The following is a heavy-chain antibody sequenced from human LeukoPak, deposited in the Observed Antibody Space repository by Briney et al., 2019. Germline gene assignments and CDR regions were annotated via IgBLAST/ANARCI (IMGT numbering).Heavy chain of an antibody. J-gene: IGHJ5*02. Sequence: GRSLRPSCAASGFTFDDYAMHWVRQAPGKGLEWVSGISWNSGSIGYADSVKGRFTISRDNAKNSLYLQMNSLRAEDTALYYCAKDRRQLGTNWFDPWGQGTLVTVSS. CDR1: GFTFDDYA. CDR2: ISWNSGSI. V-gene: IGHV3-9*01. CDR3: AKDRRQLGTNWFDP. D-gene: IGHD6-6*01.